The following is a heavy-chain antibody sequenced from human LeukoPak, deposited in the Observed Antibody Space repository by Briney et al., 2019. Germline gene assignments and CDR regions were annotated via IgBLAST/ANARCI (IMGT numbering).Heavy chain of an antibody. CDR1: GFTFSNYG. D-gene: IGHD3-9*01. CDR2: ISYDGSNK. CDR3: AKEYYDILSGFFS. Sequence: GGSLRLSCAASGFTFSNYGMHWVRQAPGKGLEWVAVISYDGSNKFYADSVKGRFTISRDNSKNTLYLQMNSLRPEDTAVYYCAKEYYDILSGFFSWGQGTLVTVSS. J-gene: IGHJ5*02. V-gene: IGHV3-30*18.